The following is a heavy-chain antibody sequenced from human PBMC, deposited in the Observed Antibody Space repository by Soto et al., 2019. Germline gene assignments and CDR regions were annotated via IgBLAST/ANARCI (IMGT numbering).Heavy chain of an antibody. J-gene: IGHJ5*02. V-gene: IGHV1-18*01. CDR2: ISAYNGNT. Sequence: QVQLVQSGAEVKKPGASVKVSCKASGYTFTSYGISWVRQAPGQGLEWMGWISAYNGNTNYAQKLQGRVTMTTDTSTSTAYTELRSLRSDDTAVYYCARDLVVVAATNNWFDPWGQGTLVTVSS. D-gene: IGHD2-15*01. CDR3: ARDLVVVAATNNWFDP. CDR1: GYTFTSYG.